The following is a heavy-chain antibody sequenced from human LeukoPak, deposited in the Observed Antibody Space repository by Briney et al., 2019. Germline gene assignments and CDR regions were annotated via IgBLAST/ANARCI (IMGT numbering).Heavy chain of an antibody. Sequence: PGGSLRLSCAASGFTVSSNYMSWVRQAPGKGLEWVSVIYSGGSTYYADSVKGRFTVSRDNSKNTLFLQMNNLRAEDTAMYYCASPAHYDILTGYYNNNDYWGQGTLVTVSS. D-gene: IGHD3-9*01. CDR2: IYSGGST. CDR1: GFTVSSNY. V-gene: IGHV3-66*01. J-gene: IGHJ4*02. CDR3: ASPAHYDILTGYYNNNDY.